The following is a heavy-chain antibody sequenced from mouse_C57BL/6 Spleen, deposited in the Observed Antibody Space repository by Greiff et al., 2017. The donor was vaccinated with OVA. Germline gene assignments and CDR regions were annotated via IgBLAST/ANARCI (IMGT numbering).Heavy chain of an antibody. CDR1: GYAFTNYL. CDR3: ARGVEPTIVTVFAY. V-gene: IGHV1-54*01. CDR2: INPGSGGT. J-gene: IGHJ3*01. D-gene: IGHD2-5*01. Sequence: QVQLKQSGAELVRPGTSVKVSCKASGYAFTNYLIEWVKQRPGQGLEWIGVINPGSGGTNYNEKFKGKATLTADKSSSTAYMQLSSLTSEDSAVYFCARGVEPTIVTVFAYWGQGTLVTVSA.